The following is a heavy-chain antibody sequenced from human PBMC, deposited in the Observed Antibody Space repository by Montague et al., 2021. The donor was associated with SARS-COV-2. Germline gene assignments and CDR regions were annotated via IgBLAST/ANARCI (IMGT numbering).Heavy chain of an antibody. J-gene: IGHJ5*02. D-gene: IGHD3-9*01. Sequence: SETLSLTCTVSGASFSSSSYYWGWIPQPPGKGLEWIGSSYYRGSTYPNLSLKSRVTISVDTSKNQLSLKLSSVTAAATAVYYCARLGDILAGYYSWFDPWGQGTLVTVSS. CDR3: ARLGDILAGYYSWFDP. V-gene: IGHV4-39*01. CDR2: SYYRGST. CDR1: GASFSSSSYY.